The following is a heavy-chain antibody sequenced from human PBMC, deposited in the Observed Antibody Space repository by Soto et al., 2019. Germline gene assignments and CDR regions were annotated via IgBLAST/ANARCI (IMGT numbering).Heavy chain of an antibody. CDR1: GFTFSRYG. J-gene: IGHJ4*02. Sequence: VQLVESGGDVVQPGRSLRLLCEGSGFTFSRYGMHWVRQAPGMGLEWVAVVSHDGLAQYYGDSVKGRFTISRDNSQNTLYLQMNNLRTEDTAIYYCAKETIAVGGPNYFDYWGQGTLVTVSS. D-gene: IGHD6-19*01. CDR3: AKETIAVGGPNYFDY. V-gene: IGHV3-30*18. CDR2: VSHDGLAQ.